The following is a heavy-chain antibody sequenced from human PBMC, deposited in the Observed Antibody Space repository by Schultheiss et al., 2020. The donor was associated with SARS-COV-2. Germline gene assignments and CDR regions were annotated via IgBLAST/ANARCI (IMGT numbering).Heavy chain of an antibody. V-gene: IGHV4-4*02. CDR1: GGSISSSNW. D-gene: IGHD3-22*01. Sequence: SETLSLTCAVSGGSISSSNWWSWVRQPPGKGLEWIGRIYTSGSTNYNPSLKSRVTMSVDTSKNQFSLKLSSVTAADTAVYYCARRDYDSSGYFDYWGQGTLVTVSS. J-gene: IGHJ4*02. CDR3: ARRDYDSSGYFDY. CDR2: IYTSGST.